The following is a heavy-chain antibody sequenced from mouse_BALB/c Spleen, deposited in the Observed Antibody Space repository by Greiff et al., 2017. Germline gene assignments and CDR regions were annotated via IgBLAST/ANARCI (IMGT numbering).Heavy chain of an antibody. CDR3: ARWLLPAMDY. Sequence: VQLQQSGAELVRPGSSVKISCKASGYAFSSYWMNWVKQRPGQGLEWIGQIYPGDGDTNYNGKFKGKATLTADKSSSTAYMQLSSLTSEDSAVYFSARWLLPAMDYWGQGTSVTVSS. CDR1: GYAFSSYW. V-gene: IGHV1-80*01. D-gene: IGHD2-3*01. CDR2: IYPGDGDT. J-gene: IGHJ4*01.